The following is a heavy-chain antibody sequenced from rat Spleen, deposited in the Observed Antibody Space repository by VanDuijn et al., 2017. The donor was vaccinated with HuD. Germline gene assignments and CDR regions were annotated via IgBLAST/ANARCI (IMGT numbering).Heavy chain of an antibody. CDR3: ARDGNSGVRGDY. CDR1: GFTFSDSG. D-gene: IGHD4-4*01. Sequence: EVQLVESDGGLVQPGRSLKLSCAASGFTFSDSGMAWVRQAPTKGLEWVATISYGDSSGHSSTYYRDSVKGRFTISRDNEKSTLSLQMNSLQTEDTATYYCARDGNSGVRGDYWGQGVMVTVSS. J-gene: IGHJ2*01. V-gene: IGHV5-29*01. CDR2: ISYGDSSGHSST.